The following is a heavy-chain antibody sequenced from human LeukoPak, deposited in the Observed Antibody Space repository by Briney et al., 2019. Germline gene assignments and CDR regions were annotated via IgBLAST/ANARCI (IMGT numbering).Heavy chain of an antibody. Sequence: GGSLRLSCAASGFTFSSYGMHWVRQAPGKGLEWVAFIRYDGSNKYYADSVKGRFTISRDNSKNTLYLQMNSLRAEDTAVYYCARDLMLSGYDFWSGYCLDYWGQGTLVTVSS. CDR3: ARDLMLSGYDFWSGYCLDY. V-gene: IGHV3-30*02. D-gene: IGHD3-3*01. J-gene: IGHJ4*02. CDR2: IRYDGSNK. CDR1: GFTFSSYG.